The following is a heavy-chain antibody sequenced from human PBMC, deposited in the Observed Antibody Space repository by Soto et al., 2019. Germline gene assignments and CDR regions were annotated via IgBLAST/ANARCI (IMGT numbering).Heavy chain of an antibody. CDR1: GGSISSGDYY. Sequence: SETLSLTCTVSGGSISSGDYYWSWIRQPPGKGLEWIGYIYYSGSTYYNPSLKSRVTISVDTSKNQFSLKLSSVTAADTAVYYWAGDPDPTYYYDSRGPLLGGQGTLVTVSS. V-gene: IGHV4-30-4*01. CDR3: AGDPDPTYYYDSRGPLL. J-gene: IGHJ4*02. D-gene: IGHD3-22*01. CDR2: IYYSGST.